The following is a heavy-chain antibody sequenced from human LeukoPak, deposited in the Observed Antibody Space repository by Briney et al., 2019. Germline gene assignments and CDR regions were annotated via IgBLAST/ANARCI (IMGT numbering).Heavy chain of an antibody. D-gene: IGHD6-13*01. CDR1: GGSINSYY. CDR2: IYTSGST. Sequence: SETLSLTCTVSGGSINSYYWSWIRQPPGKGLEWIGYIYTSGSTNYNPSLKSRVTISLDMSKNQFSLKLSSVTAADTAVYYCGRHRGTYSRAPIDHWGQGTLVTVSS. V-gene: IGHV4-4*09. CDR3: GRHRGTYSRAPIDH. J-gene: IGHJ4*02.